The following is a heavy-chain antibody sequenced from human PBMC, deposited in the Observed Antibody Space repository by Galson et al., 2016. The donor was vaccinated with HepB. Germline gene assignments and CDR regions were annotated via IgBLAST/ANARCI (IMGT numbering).Heavy chain of an antibody. CDR1: GYTFRSYA. CDR3: AKDFRYGSA. D-gene: IGHD6-19*01. V-gene: IGHV3-23*01. J-gene: IGHJ5*02. Sequence: SLRLSCAASGYTFRSYAMTWVRQAPGKGWEWVSGISVYGITYYADSVQGRFTVSRDNSKSTLYLQMNSLRAEDTAIDCCAKDFRYGSAWGPGTLVTVSS. CDR2: ISVYGIT.